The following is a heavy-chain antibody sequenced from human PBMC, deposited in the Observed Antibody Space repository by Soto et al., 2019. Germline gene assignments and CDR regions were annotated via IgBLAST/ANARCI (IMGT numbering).Heavy chain of an antibody. J-gene: IGHJ6*02. Sequence: LSLTCAVYVGSISSGGYSWIWIRQPPGKVLEWIGYIYHSGSTYYNPSLKSRVTISVDRSKNQLSLKLSSVTAADTAVYYCDRGGLYCSGGSRYYYYGMDVCGQRTTVTVCS. V-gene: IGHV4-30-2*01. CDR2: IYHSGST. D-gene: IGHD2-15*01. CDR3: DRGGLYCSGGSRYYYYGMDV. CDR1: VGSISSGGYS.